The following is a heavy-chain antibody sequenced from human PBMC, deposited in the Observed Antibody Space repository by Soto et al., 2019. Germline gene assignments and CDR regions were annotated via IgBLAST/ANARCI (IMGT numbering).Heavy chain of an antibody. D-gene: IGHD6-13*01. Sequence: SLRLSCAPSRFIFSSYSVNWVRQAPGKELEWVSSISSSSSYIYYADSVKGRFTISRDNAKNSLYLQMNSLRAEDTAVYYCARDLSTIAAAGQTYYYYGMDVWGQRTSVSLSS. CDR1: RFIFSSYS. V-gene: IGHV3-21*01. CDR2: ISSSSSYI. J-gene: IGHJ6*01. CDR3: ARDLSTIAAAGQTYYYYGMDV.